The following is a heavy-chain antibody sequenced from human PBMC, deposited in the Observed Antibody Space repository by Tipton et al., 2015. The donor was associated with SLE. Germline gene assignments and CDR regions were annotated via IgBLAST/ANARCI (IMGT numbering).Heavy chain of an antibody. CDR3: AKALGPDYDLYGY. V-gene: IGHV3-23*03. Sequence: SLRLSCAGSGFTFNNYAMSWVRQAPGKGLEWVSVIYRGGSTYYADSVKGRFTISRDNSKNTLYLQMNSLRAEDTAVDYCAKALGPDYDLYGYWGQGTLVTVSS. CDR1: GFTFNNYA. CDR2: IYRGGST. J-gene: IGHJ4*02. D-gene: IGHD4-17*01.